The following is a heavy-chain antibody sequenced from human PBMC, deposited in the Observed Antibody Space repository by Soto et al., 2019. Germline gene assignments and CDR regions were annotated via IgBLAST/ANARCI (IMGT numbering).Heavy chain of an antibody. CDR1: DHTFTYYG. CDR3: ARAAVLTFTRFYDVDV. Sequence: QAQLLQSGGEVKKPGASVKVSCNSSDHTFTYYGINWVRRAPGQGLEWMGRIIPMFGTTDYAQRLQGRVTFTADESTNTASMEVTNLTSEDTAVYYCARAAVLTFTRFYDVDVWGQGTTVTVSS. J-gene: IGHJ6*01. V-gene: IGHV1-69*13. CDR2: IIPMFGTT. D-gene: IGHD6-13*01.